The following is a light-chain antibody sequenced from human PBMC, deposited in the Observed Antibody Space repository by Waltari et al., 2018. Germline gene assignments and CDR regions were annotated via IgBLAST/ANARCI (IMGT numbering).Light chain of an antibody. J-gene: IGKJ4*01. CDR2: AAS. CDR1: QNINIF. V-gene: IGKV1-39*01. CDR3: QQSDTFFALT. Sequence: DIQMTQSPSSLSASVGDRVTITCRASQNINIFFSWYQKRPGRAPRLLIYAASRLHSGVPSRFSGSGSGTDFTLTIASLQPEDFATYYCQQSDTFFALTFGGGTKVEI.